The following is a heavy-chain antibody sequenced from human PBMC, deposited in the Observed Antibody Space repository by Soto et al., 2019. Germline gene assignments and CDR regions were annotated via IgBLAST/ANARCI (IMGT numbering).Heavy chain of an antibody. J-gene: IGHJ4*02. Sequence: QVQLVESGGGVVQPGRSLRLSCAASGFTFSSYGMHWVRQAPGKGLEWVAVISYDGSNKYYADSVKGRFTISRDNSKNTLYLQMNSLRAEDTAVYYCATPVTSGGSYACDYWGQGTLVTVSS. CDR1: GFTFSSYG. CDR2: ISYDGSNK. CDR3: ATPVTSGGSYACDY. V-gene: IGHV3-30*03. D-gene: IGHD1-26*01.